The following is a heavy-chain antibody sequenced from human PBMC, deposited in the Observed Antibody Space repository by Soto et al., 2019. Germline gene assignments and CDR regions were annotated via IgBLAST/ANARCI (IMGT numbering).Heavy chain of an antibody. Sequence: QVQLVESGGGVVQPGRSLRLSCAASGFTFSSYGMHWVRQAPGKGLEWVAVIWYDGSNKYYADSVKGRFTISRDNSKNTLYLQMNSLRAEDTAVYYCARGGYDSSGGEDYFDYWGQGTLVTVSS. CDR3: ARGGYDSSGGEDYFDY. V-gene: IGHV3-33*01. CDR1: GFTFSSYG. D-gene: IGHD3-22*01. J-gene: IGHJ4*02. CDR2: IWYDGSNK.